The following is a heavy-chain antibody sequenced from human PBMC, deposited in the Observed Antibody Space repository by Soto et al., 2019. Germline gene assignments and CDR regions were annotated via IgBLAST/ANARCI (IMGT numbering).Heavy chain of an antibody. Sequence: QVQLMQSGAEVKKPGASVRISCKAPRDTFTSYYINWVRQAPGQGLEWMGVINPHGGSTLYAQHFRGRVTMTRDSSTSTVYMELRSLTSEDTAFYYCARSSGGNFGIIIEGTNWCAPWGQGTLVTVSS. D-gene: IGHD3-3*01. J-gene: IGHJ5*02. V-gene: IGHV1-46*01. CDR1: RDTFTSYY. CDR3: ARSSGGNFGIIIEGTNWCAP. CDR2: INPHGGST.